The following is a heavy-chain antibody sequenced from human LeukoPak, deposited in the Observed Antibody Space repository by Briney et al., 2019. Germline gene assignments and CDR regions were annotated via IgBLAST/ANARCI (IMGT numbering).Heavy chain of an antibody. CDR1: GFTFSYYA. Sequence: GGSLRLSCAASGFTFSYYAINWVRQAPGKGLEWVSTISGSGGSTYYADSVKGRFTISRDNAKNSLYLQMNSLRAEDTAVYYCARDPITIFGVVDYWGQGTLVTVSS. V-gene: IGHV3-23*01. CDR2: ISGSGGST. J-gene: IGHJ4*02. CDR3: ARDPITIFGVVDY. D-gene: IGHD3-3*01.